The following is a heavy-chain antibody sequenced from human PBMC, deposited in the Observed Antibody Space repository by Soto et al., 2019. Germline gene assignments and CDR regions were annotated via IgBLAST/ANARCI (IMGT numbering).Heavy chain of an antibody. D-gene: IGHD3-22*01. V-gene: IGHV1-18*01. CDR2: ISAYNGNT. Sequence: ASVKVSCKASGYTFTSYGISWVRQAPGQGLEWVGWISAYNGNTNYAQKLQDRVTMTTDTSTNTAYMELRSLRSDDTAVYYCARDRPCSGYYGEALYYFDYSGQATLVTVSS. CDR3: ARDRPCSGYYGEALYYFDY. J-gene: IGHJ4*02. CDR1: GYTFTSYG.